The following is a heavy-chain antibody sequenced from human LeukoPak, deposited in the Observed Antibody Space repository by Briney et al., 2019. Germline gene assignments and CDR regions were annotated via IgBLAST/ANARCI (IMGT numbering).Heavy chain of an antibody. Sequence: ASVKVSCKASGYTFTSYGISWVRQAPGQGLEWMGWISAYNGSTNYAQKLQGRVTMTTDTSTSTAYMELRSLRSDDTAVYYCARDGNSGYDYYYYYGMDVWGKGTTVTVSS. CDR2: ISAYNGST. CDR1: GYTFTSYG. CDR3: ARDGNSGYDYYYYYGMDV. D-gene: IGHD5-12*01. V-gene: IGHV1-18*04. J-gene: IGHJ6*04.